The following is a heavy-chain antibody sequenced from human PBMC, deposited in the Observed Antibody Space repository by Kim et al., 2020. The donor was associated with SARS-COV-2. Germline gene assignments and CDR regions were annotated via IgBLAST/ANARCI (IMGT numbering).Heavy chain of an antibody. D-gene: IGHD3-22*01. CDR1: GFTFSSYA. CDR3: AKGVQGIVVVITFDY. J-gene: IGHJ4*02. CDR2: ISGSGGST. Sequence: GGSLRLSCAASGFTFSSYAMSWVRQAPGKGLEWVSAISGSGGSTYYADSVKGRFTISRDNSKNTLYLQMNSLRAEDTAVYYCAKGVQGIVVVITFDYWGQGTLVTVSS. V-gene: IGHV3-23*01.